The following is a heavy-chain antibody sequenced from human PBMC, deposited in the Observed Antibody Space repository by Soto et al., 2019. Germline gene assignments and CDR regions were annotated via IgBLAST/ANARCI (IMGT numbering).Heavy chain of an antibody. Sequence: PGGSLRLSCAASGFTFSSYAMSWVRQAPGKGLEWVSAISGSGGSTYYADSVKGRFTISRDNSKNTLYLQMNSLRAEDTAVYYCAKVVRYFDWSPRYWYFDLWGRGTLVTVSS. CDR3: AKVVRYFDWSPRYWYFDL. CDR2: ISGSGGST. V-gene: IGHV3-23*01. CDR1: GFTFSSYA. J-gene: IGHJ2*01. D-gene: IGHD3-9*01.